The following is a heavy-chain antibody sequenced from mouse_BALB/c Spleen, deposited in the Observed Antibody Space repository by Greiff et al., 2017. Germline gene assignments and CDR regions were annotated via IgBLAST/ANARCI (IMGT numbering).Heavy chain of an antibody. J-gene: IGHJ3*01. Sequence: EVQLQESGGGLVQPGGSLKLSCAASGFTFSSYTMSWVRQTPEKRLEWVAYISNGGGSTYYPDTVKGRFTISRDNAKNTLYLQMSSLKSEDTAMYYCARLGYYGSSRPSWFAYWGQGTLVTVSA. CDR3: ARLGYYGSSRPSWFAY. CDR2: ISNGGGST. CDR1: GFTFSSYT. V-gene: IGHV5-12-2*01. D-gene: IGHD1-1*01.